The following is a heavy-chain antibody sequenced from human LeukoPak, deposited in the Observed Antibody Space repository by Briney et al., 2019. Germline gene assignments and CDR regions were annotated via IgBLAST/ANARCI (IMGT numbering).Heavy chain of an antibody. V-gene: IGHV1-46*01. CDR2: INPSGGST. Sequence: GASVKVSCKASGYTFTNYYIHWVRQAPGQGLKWMGIINPSGGSTSYAQKFQGRVTMTRDTSTSTVYMELSSLRSEDTAVYSCARGTMVRGVILYYFDYWGQGTLVTVSS. D-gene: IGHD3-10*01. CDR3: ARGTMVRGVILYYFDY. J-gene: IGHJ4*02. CDR1: GYTFTNYY.